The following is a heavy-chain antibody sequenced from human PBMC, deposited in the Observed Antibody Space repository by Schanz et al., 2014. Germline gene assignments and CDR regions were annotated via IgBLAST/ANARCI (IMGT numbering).Heavy chain of an antibody. V-gene: IGHV1-69*04. CDR1: GGTFSSFA. J-gene: IGHJ4*02. D-gene: IGHD3-22*01. CDR2: IIPILDIT. Sequence: QVQLVQSGAEVKKPGSSVKVSCKASGGTFSSFAIFWVRQAPGQGLEWMGTIIPILDITNYAQKFQGRVTIIADKSTSTAYMELSNLRSEDTAVYYCARAGQDYSDSSGYATYYFGNWGQGTLVTVSS. CDR3: ARAGQDYSDSSGYATYYFGN.